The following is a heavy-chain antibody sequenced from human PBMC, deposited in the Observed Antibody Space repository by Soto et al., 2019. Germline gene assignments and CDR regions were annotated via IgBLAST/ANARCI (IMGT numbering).Heavy chain of an antibody. CDR2: ISAYNGNT. CDR3: ARDPPVVVAATRDY. Sequence: ASVKVSCKASGYTFTSYGISWVRQAPGQGLEWMGWISAYNGNTNYAQKLQGRVTMTTDTSTSTAYMELRSLRSDDTAVYYCARDPPVVVAATRDYWGQGTLVTVSS. V-gene: IGHV1-18*01. D-gene: IGHD2-15*01. CDR1: GYTFTSYG. J-gene: IGHJ4*02.